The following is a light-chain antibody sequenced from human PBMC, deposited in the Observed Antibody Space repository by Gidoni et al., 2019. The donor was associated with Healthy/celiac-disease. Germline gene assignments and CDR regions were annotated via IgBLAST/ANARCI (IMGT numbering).Light chain of an antibody. V-gene: IGKV4-1*01. Sequence: DMVITQAPDSLVGSLGEGATINCKSSQSVLYSSNNKNYLAWYQPKPGPPPKLLIYWASTRESGVPDRFSGSGSGTDFTLTISSLQAEDVAVYYCQQYYSTPLTFGGGTKVEIK. CDR3: QQYYSTPLT. J-gene: IGKJ4*01. CDR1: QSVLYSSNNKNY. CDR2: WAS.